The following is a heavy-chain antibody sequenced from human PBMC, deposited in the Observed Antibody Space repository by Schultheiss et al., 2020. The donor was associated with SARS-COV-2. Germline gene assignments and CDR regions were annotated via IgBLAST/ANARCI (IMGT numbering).Heavy chain of an antibody. CDR3: AKDLVGGSYYYYGMDV. V-gene: IGHV3-15*01. Sequence: GGSLRLSCAASGFTFSNAWMSWVRQAPGKGLEWVGRIKSKTDGGTTDYAAPVKGRFTISRDDSKNTLYLQMNSLKTEDTAVYYCAKDLVGGSYYYYGMDVWGQGTTVTVSS. J-gene: IGHJ6*02. CDR2: IKSKTDGGTT. CDR1: GFTFSNAW. D-gene: IGHD1-26*01.